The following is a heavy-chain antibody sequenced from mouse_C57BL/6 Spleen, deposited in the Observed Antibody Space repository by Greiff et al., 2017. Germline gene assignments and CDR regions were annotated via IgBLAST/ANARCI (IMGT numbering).Heavy chain of an antibody. CDR1: GYAFSSSW. D-gene: IGHD1-1*01. CDR3: AREDLYYGSSYGYFDS. Sequence: VQLQQSGPELVKPGASVKISCKASGYAFSSSWMNWVKQRPGKGLEWIGRIYPGDGDTNYNGKFKGKATLTADKSSSTAYMQLSSLTSEDSAVYFCAREDLYYGSSYGYFDSWGQGTTRTVSS. CDR2: IYPGDGDT. V-gene: IGHV1-82*01. J-gene: IGHJ2*01.